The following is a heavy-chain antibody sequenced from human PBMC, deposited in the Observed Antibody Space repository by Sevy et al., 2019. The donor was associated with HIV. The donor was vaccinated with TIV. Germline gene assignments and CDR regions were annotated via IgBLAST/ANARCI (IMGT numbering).Heavy chain of an antibody. D-gene: IGHD2-15*01. CDR3: ARDIFHYCSGGSCYLYNWFDP. Sequence: KQSQTLSLTCAISGDSVSSNSAAWNWIRQSPSRGLEWLGRTYYRSKWYNDYAVSVKSRITINPDTSKNQFSLQLNSVIPEDTAVYYCARDIFHYCSGGSCYLYNWFDPWGQGTLVTVSS. V-gene: IGHV6-1*01. J-gene: IGHJ5*02. CDR1: GDSVSSNSAA. CDR2: TYYRSKWYN.